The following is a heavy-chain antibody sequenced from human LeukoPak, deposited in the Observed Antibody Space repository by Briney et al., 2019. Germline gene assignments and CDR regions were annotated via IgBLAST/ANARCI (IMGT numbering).Heavy chain of an antibody. D-gene: IGHD3-22*01. V-gene: IGHV3-48*03. CDR1: GFTFSSYA. Sequence: GGSLRLSCAASGFTFSSYAMHWVRQAPGKGLEWVSYISSSGSTIYYADSVKGRFPISRDNAKNSLYLQMNSLRAEDTAVYYCAREDYYDSSGQGLFDYWGQGTLVTVSS. J-gene: IGHJ4*02. CDR3: AREDYYDSSGQGLFDY. CDR2: ISSSGSTI.